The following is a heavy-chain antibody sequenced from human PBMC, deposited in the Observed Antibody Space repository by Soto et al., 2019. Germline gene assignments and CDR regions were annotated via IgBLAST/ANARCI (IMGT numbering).Heavy chain of an antibody. D-gene: IGHD3-10*01. Sequence: QVQLVESGGGVVQPGRSLRLSCAASGFTFSSPAMHWVRQAPGKGLEWVAFIWNDGSNKYYTDSVKGRFTISRDNSKNTLYLQMNSLRAEDLAVYYCARNPPNSGFAFDIWGQGTLVTVSS. V-gene: IGHV3-33*01. J-gene: IGHJ3*02. CDR1: GFTFSSPA. CDR2: IWNDGSNK. CDR3: ARNPPNSGFAFDI.